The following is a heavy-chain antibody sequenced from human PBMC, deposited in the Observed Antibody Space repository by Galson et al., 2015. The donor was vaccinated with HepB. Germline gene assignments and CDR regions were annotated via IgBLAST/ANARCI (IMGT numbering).Heavy chain of an antibody. CDR3: AKDGAHTTNYFFYYGLDV. D-gene: IGHD1-26*01. CDR2: ISGSATST. V-gene: IGHV3-23*01. Sequence: SLRLSCAASGFTFSSYAMSWVRQAPGKGLEWVSAISGSATSTYYTDSVKGRFTISRANSKNTLYLQMSSLRAEDTAVYYCAKDGAHTTNYFFYYGLDVWGQGTTVTVSS. CDR1: GFTFSSYA. J-gene: IGHJ6*02.